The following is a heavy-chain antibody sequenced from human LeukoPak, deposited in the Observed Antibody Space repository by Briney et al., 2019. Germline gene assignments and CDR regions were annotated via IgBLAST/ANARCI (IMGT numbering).Heavy chain of an antibody. CDR2: IYPGDSDT. Sequence: GESLQISCKDSGYSFTSYWIGWVRPMPGKGLEWMGIIYPGDSDTRYSPSFQGQVTISADKSINTAYLQWSSLKASDTAIYYCARRGEAMDPFDYWGQGTLVTVSP. CDR3: ARRGEAMDPFDY. V-gene: IGHV5-51*01. CDR1: GYSFTSYW. J-gene: IGHJ4*02. D-gene: IGHD5-18*01.